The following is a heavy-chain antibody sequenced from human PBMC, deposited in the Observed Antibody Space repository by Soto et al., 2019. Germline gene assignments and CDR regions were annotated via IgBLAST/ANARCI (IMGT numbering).Heavy chain of an antibody. V-gene: IGHV3-30*18. CDR2: ISYDGSNK. J-gene: IGHJ4*02. CDR3: AKAPDYCSGGSCYGGDYFDY. CDR1: GFTFSSYG. Sequence: QVQLVESGGGVVQPGRSLRLSCAASGFTFSSYGMHWVRQAPGKGLEWVAVISYDGSNKYYADSVKGRFTISRDNSKNTLYLQMNSLRAEDTAVYYCAKAPDYCSGGSCYGGDYFDYWGQGTLVTVSS. D-gene: IGHD2-15*01.